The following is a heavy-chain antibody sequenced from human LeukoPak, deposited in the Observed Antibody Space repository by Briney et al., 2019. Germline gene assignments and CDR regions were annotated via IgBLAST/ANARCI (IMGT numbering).Heavy chain of an antibody. CDR2: IRYDGSNK. Sequence: PGWSLRLSCAASGFTFSSYGMHWVRQAPGKGLEWVAFIRYDGSNKYYADSVKGRFTISRDNSKNTLYLQMNSLRAEDTAVYYCARVLDGDYYFDYWGQGTLVTVSS. D-gene: IGHD4-17*01. CDR3: ARVLDGDYYFDY. J-gene: IGHJ4*02. V-gene: IGHV3-30*02. CDR1: GFTFSSYG.